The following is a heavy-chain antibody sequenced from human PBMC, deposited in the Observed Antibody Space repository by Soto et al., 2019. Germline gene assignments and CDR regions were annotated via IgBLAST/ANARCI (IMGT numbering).Heavy chain of an antibody. V-gene: IGHV3-9*01. CDR3: AKDIGANWNHGYIDY. D-gene: IGHD1-1*01. J-gene: IGHJ4*02. CDR1: GFNFDDYA. CDR2: ISWNSGSI. Sequence: EVQLVESGGGLVQPGRSLRLSCAASGFNFDDYAMHWVRQAPGKGLEWVSGISWNSGSIGYADSVKGRFTISRDNAKNSLYLQMNSLRAEDTALYYCAKDIGANWNHGYIDYWGQGTLVTVSS.